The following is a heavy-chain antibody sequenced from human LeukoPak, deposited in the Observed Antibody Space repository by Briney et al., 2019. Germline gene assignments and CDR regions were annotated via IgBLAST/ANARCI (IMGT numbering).Heavy chain of an antibody. V-gene: IGHV4-34*01. CDR1: GGSFSGHY. D-gene: IGHD3-10*01. J-gene: IGHJ6*03. Sequence: SETLSLTCAVYGGSFSGHYWSWIRQPPGKGLEWIGEINHSGSTNYNPSLKSRVTISVDTSKNQFSLRLSSVTAADTAVYHCAREVITMVRGVIIPYYYYYMDVWGKGTTVTVSS. CDR3: AREVITMVRGVIIPYYYYYMDV. CDR2: INHSGST.